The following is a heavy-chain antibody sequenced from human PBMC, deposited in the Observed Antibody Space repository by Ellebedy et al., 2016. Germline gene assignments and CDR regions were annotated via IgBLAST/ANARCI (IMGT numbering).Heavy chain of an antibody. V-gene: IGHV3-48*02. CDR2: ISSSSTI. CDR1: GFTFSSYS. Sequence: GGSLRLSCAASGFTFSSYSMNWVRQAPGKGLEWVSYISSSSTIYYADSVKGRFTISRDNAKNSLYLQMNSLRDEDTAVYYCARAPPGSYYDYWGQGTLVTVSS. D-gene: IGHD1-26*01. CDR3: ARAPPGSYYDY. J-gene: IGHJ4*02.